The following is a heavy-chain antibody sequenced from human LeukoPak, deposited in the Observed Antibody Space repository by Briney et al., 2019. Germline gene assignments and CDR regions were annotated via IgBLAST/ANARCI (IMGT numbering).Heavy chain of an antibody. CDR1: GVPFSKVG. Sequence: GGSLRLSCAASGVPFSKVGMSWVRQAPGRGLEWVGLIKTSGDTTDYADPVKGRFTISRDDSKNTLYLQMNSLKTEDTAVYYCTKIPNYGEFFDYWGQGTLVTVSS. CDR2: IKTSGDTT. D-gene: IGHD4-17*01. J-gene: IGHJ4*02. CDR3: TKIPNYGEFFDY. V-gene: IGHV3-15*01.